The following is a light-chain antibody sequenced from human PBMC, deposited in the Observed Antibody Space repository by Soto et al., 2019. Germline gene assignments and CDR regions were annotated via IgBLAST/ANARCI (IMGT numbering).Light chain of an antibody. CDR2: GAS. J-gene: IGKJ3*01. CDR3: QQYNNWPLFT. V-gene: IGKV3-15*01. Sequence: EIAMTQSPATLSVSPWERATLSCRASQSVSSNLAWYQQKPGQAPRLLIYGASTRATGIPARFSGSGSGAEFTLTISSLQSEDFAVYYCQQYNNWPLFTFGPGTKVDIK. CDR1: QSVSSN.